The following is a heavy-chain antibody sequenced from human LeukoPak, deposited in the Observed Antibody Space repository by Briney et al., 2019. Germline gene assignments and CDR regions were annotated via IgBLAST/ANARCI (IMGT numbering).Heavy chain of an antibody. CDR2: ISISGSKT. CDR3: VRDLPRTSGP. Sequence: GGSLRLSCAASEFDFSSHAMTWVRQAPGKGLEWVSAISISGSKTYYADSVKGRFTISRDNAKNTLYLQMNSLRVEDTAVYYCVRDLPRTSGPWGQGTLVTVSS. CDR1: EFDFSSHA. V-gene: IGHV3-23*01. D-gene: IGHD3-10*01. J-gene: IGHJ5*02.